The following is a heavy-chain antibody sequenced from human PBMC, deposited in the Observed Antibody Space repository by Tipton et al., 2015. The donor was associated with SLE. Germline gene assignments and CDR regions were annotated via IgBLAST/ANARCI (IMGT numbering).Heavy chain of an antibody. V-gene: IGHV4-30-2*01. CDR1: GGSISSGGYS. CDR2: IYHSGST. J-gene: IGHJ3*02. D-gene: IGHD3-10*01. Sequence: TLSLTCAVSGGSISSGGYSWSWIRQPPGKGLEWIGYIYHSGSTYYNPSLKSRVTISVDRSKNQFPLKLSSVTAADTAVYYCASRGVPDAFDIWGQGTMVTVSS. CDR3: ASRGVPDAFDI.